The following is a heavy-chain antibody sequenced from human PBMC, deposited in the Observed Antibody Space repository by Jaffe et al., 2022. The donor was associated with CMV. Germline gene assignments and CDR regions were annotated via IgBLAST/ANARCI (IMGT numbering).Heavy chain of an antibody. CDR3: ARLARGPFDY. V-gene: IGHV4-59*08. J-gene: IGHJ4*02. Sequence: QVQLQESGPGLVKPSETLSLTCTVSGGSISSYYWSWIRQPPGKGLEWIGYIYYSGSTNYNPSLKSRVTISVDTSKNQFSLKLSSVTAADTAVYYCARLARGPFDYWGQGTLVTVSS. CDR1: GGSISSYY. CDR2: IYYSGST.